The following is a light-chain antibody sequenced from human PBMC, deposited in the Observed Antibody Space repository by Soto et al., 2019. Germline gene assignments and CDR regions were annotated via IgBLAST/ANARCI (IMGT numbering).Light chain of an antibody. CDR2: GAS. J-gene: IGKJ4*01. CDR3: QQYRSSPPLT. V-gene: IGKV3-20*01. Sequence: EIVLTQSPGTLSLSPGERATLSCRASQSVSSSYLGWYQQKPGQAPRLLIYGASNRATGIPDRFSGSGSGTEFTLTISRLEPEDFAVYYCQQYRSSPPLTFGGGTKVDIK. CDR1: QSVSSSY.